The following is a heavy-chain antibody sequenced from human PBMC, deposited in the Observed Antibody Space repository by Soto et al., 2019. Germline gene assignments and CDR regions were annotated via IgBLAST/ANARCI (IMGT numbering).Heavy chain of an antibody. V-gene: IGHV1-24*01. CDR1: GYTLTELS. CDR2: FDPEDGET. CDR3: ATFSPDYDESQPQYYFDY. D-gene: IGHD4-17*01. Sequence: ASVKVSCKVSGYTLTELSMHWVRQAPGKGLEWMGGFDPEDGETIYAQKFQGRVTMTEDTSTDTAYMELSSLRSEDTAVYYCATFSPDYDESQPQYYFDYWGQGTLVTVSS. J-gene: IGHJ4*02.